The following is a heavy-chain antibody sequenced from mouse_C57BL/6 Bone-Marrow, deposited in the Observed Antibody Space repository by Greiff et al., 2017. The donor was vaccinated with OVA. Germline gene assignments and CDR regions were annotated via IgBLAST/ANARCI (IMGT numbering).Heavy chain of an antibody. J-gene: IGHJ1*03. CDR1: GFTFSDYG. V-gene: IGHV5-17*01. CDR3: AKSPLWYFDV. CDR2: ISSGSSTI. Sequence: EVMLVESGGGLVKPGGSLKLSCAASGFTFSDYGMHWVRQAPEKGLEWVAYISSGSSTIYYADTVKGRFTISRDKAKNTLFLQMTSLKSEDTAMYYCAKSPLWYFDVWGTGTTVTVSA.